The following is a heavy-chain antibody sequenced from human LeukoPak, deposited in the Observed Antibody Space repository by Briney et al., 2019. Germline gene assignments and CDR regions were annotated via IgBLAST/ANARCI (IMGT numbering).Heavy chain of an antibody. CDR1: GDSVSSNSAT. Sequence: SQTLSLTCAISGDSVSSNSATWNWIRQSPSRGLEWLGRTYYRYKWYNDYAVSVKSRITINPDTSKNQFSLQLNSVTPEDTAVYYCGRVLAVAGKSIDYWGQGTLVTVSS. CDR2: TYYRYKWYN. V-gene: IGHV6-1*01. CDR3: GRVLAVAGKSIDY. D-gene: IGHD6-19*01. J-gene: IGHJ4*02.